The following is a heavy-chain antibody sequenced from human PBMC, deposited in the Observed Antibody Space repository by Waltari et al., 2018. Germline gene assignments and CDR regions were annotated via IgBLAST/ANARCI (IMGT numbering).Heavy chain of an antibody. CDR3: ARRAAIAATGPTYYMDV. J-gene: IGHJ6*03. CDR1: GYSISSGYY. Sequence: QVQLQESGPGLVKPSETLSLTCAVSGYSISSGYYWGWIRQPPGKGLEWIGSIYHSGSTYYNPSLKSRVTISVDTSKDQFSPKLSSVTAADTAVYYCARRAAIAATGPTYYMDVWGKGTTVTVSS. V-gene: IGHV4-38-2*01. CDR2: IYHSGST. D-gene: IGHD6-13*01.